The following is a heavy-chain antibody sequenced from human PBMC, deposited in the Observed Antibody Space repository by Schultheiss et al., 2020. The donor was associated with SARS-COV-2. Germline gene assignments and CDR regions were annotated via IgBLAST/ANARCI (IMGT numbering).Heavy chain of an antibody. CDR3: AKDQAFYGDHPQDY. D-gene: IGHD4-17*01. J-gene: IGHJ4*02. V-gene: IGHV3-9*01. Sequence: SLKISCAASGFTFDDYAMHWVRQAPGKGLEWVSGISWNSGSIGYADSVKGRFTISRDNSKNTLYLQMNSLRAEDTAVYYCAKDQAFYGDHPQDYWGQGTLVTVSS. CDR1: GFTFDDYA. CDR2: ISWNSGSI.